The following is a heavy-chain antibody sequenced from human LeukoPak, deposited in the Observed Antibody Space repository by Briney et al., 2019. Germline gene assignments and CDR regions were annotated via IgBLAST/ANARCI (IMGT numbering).Heavy chain of an antibody. J-gene: IGHJ6*03. CDR1: GVSISSHY. D-gene: IGHD2-15*01. Sequence: PSETLSLTCTVSGVSISSHYWSWIQQPPGKGLEWIGYIYYSGSTNYNPSLKSRVTISVDTSKTQFSLKLSSVTAADTAVYYCARGSRCSGGSCYAYYYYYMDVWGKGTTVTVSS. CDR3: ARGSRCSGGSCYAYYYYYMDV. V-gene: IGHV4-59*11. CDR2: IYYSGST.